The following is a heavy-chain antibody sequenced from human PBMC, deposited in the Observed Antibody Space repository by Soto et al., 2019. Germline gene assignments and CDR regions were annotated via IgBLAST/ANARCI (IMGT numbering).Heavy chain of an antibody. V-gene: IGHV5-10-1*01. Sequence: EVQLVQSGAEAKKPGESLRVSCKGAGYSFTSYWISWVRQMHGKGPEWMGRIDPGDSYTNYSPSFQGHVTISADKSLSSAYLQGSSLKASHTAMYYCASRRGRWNVWGQGTLVTVSS. CDR1: GYSFTSYW. J-gene: IGHJ4*02. D-gene: IGHD1-1*01. CDR3: ASRRGRWNV. CDR2: IDPGDSYT.